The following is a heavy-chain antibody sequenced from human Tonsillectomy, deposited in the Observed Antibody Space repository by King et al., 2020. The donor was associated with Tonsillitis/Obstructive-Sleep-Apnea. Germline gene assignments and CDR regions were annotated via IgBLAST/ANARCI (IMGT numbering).Heavy chain of an antibody. J-gene: IGHJ4*02. CDR2: IYYSGST. Sequence: VQLQESGPGLVKPSQTLSLNCTVSGGSISSGGYYWSWIRKHPGKGLEWIGYIYYSGSTYYNPSLKSLVTISVDTSKNQFSLKLSSVTADTAVYYCARAKYSVAGFDYWGQGTLVTVSS. V-gene: IGHV4-31*01. CDR3: ARAKYSVAGFDY. CDR1: GGSISSGGYY. D-gene: IGHD6-19*01.